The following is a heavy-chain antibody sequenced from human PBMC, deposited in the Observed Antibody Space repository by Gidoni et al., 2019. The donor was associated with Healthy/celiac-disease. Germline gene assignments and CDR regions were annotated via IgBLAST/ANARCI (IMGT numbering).Heavy chain of an antibody. D-gene: IGHD5-12*01. Sequence: EVQLVESGGGLVQPGGSLRLSCAASGFPFSSYWMHWVRQAPGKGLVWVARINSDGSSTSYADSVKGRFTISRDNAKNTLYLQMNSLRAEDTAVYYCARGGGYWRDWFDPWGQGTLVTVSS. CDR1: GFPFSSYW. CDR2: INSDGSST. J-gene: IGHJ5*02. CDR3: ARGGGYWRDWFDP. V-gene: IGHV3-74*01.